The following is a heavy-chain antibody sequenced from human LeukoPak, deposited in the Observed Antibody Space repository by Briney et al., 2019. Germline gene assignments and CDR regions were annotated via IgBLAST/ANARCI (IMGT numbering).Heavy chain of an antibody. D-gene: IGHD2-2*01. V-gene: IGHV1-69*05. Sequence: SVKVSCKASGGTFSSYAISWVRQAPGQGLEWMGGIIPIFGTANYAQKFQGRVTITTDESTSTAYMELSSLRSEDTAVYYCARDCSSTSCCPHWGQGTLVTVSS. J-gene: IGHJ4*02. CDR1: GGTFSSYA. CDR2: IIPIFGTA. CDR3: ARDCSSTSCCPH.